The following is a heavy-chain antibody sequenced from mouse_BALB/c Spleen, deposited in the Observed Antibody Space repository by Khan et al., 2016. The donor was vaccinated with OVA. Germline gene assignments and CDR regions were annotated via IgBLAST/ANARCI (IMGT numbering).Heavy chain of an antibody. CDR3: ARTARIKY. J-gene: IGHJ2*01. CDR2: ISYSGST. Sequence: VQLKESGPGLVKPSQSLYLTCTVTGYSITSGYGWNWIRQFPGNKLEWMGYISYSGSTNYNPTLKSRLSITRDTSKNQFFLQLNSVTTEETATYYCARTARIKYWGQGTTLTVSA. CDR1: GYSITSGYG. V-gene: IGHV3-2*02. D-gene: IGHD1-2*01.